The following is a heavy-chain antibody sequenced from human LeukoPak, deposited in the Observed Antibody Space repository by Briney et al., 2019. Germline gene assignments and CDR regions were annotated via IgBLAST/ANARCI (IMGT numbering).Heavy chain of an antibody. D-gene: IGHD3-3*01. J-gene: IGHJ4*02. V-gene: IGHV1-69*05. Sequence: SVKVSCKASGGTFSSYAISWVRQAPGQGLEWMGGIIPIFGTANYAQKFQGRVTITTDESTSTAYMELSSLRSEDTAVYYCATYYDFWSGSTYFDYWGQGTLVTVSS. CDR2: IIPIFGTA. CDR3: ATYYDFWSGSTYFDY. CDR1: GGTFSSYA.